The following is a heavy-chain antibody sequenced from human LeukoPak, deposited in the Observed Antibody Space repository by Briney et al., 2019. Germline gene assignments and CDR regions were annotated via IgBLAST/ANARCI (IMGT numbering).Heavy chain of an antibody. Sequence: GESLKISCKGSGYSFTSYWIGWVRQMPGKGLEWMGIIYPGDSDTRYSPSFQGQVTISADKSISTAYLQWSSLKASDTAMYYCARAFYDYDSSGYYLGYFQHWGQGTLVTVSS. V-gene: IGHV5-51*01. CDR1: GYSFTSYW. CDR2: IYPGDSDT. J-gene: IGHJ1*01. CDR3: ARAFYDYDSSGYYLGYFQH. D-gene: IGHD3-22*01.